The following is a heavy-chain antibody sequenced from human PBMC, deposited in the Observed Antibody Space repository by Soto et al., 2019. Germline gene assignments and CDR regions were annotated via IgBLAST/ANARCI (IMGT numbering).Heavy chain of an antibody. J-gene: IGHJ4*02. CDR1: GDSISSSY. D-gene: IGHD7-27*01. V-gene: IGHV4-59*01. CDR3: ARVWGLDYIDS. CDR2: IYHSGST. Sequence: PSATRSLDRTVWGDSISSSYWSWIRRPPGKGLEWIGYIYHSGSTKYNPSLKSRVTISVDTSKTQFAVKLSSVTAADTAVYYCARVWGLDYIDSWGQGTRVTVSS.